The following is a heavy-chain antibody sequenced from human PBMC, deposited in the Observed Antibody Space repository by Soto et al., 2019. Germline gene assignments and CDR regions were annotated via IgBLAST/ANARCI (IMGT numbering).Heavy chain of an antibody. CDR1: DFTFSTYW. D-gene: IGHD1-1*01. Sequence: PGGSLRLSCVASDFTFSTYWMAWLRQTPGKGLEFVANIRQDGREINYLDSGKGRFTISRDNAENSLFLQMNSLRAEDTAVYYWGTESWKGAFDCRGRVTVVTVSS. CDR3: GTESWKGAFDC. V-gene: IGHV3-7*01. CDR2: IRQDGREI. J-gene: IGHJ3*01.